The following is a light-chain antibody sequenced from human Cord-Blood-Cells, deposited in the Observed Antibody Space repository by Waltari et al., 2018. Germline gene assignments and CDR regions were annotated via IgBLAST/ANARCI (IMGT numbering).Light chain of an antibody. CDR1: QSVSSY. V-gene: IGKV3-11*01. CDR3: QQLSNWPPIYP. CDR2: DAS. Sequence: EIVLTQSPATLSLSPGERATLSCRASQSVSSYLAWYQQKPGQAPRLLIYDASNRATGIPARFSGIGSGPDFTLPITGLGPENFAVYSGQQLSNWPPIYPFGQGTNWR. J-gene: IGKJ2*01.